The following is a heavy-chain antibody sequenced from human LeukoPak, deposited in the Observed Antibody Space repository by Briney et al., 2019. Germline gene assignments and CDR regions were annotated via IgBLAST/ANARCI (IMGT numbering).Heavy chain of an antibody. Sequence: GSLLLSCAASGFTFSSYSMNWVRQAPEKGLEWVSSISSSSSYIYYADSVRGRFTISRDNAKNSLYLQMNSLRAEDTAVYYCARAMVRGVIVNFDYWGQGTLVTVSS. CDR3: ARAMVRGVIVNFDY. CDR1: GFTFSSYS. CDR2: ISSSSSYI. J-gene: IGHJ4*02. V-gene: IGHV3-21*01. D-gene: IGHD3-10*01.